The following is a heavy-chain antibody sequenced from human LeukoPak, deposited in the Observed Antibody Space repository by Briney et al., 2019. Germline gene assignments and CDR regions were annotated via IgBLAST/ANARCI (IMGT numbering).Heavy chain of an antibody. CDR3: ARDSYSDYVGDWFDP. J-gene: IGHJ5*02. D-gene: IGHD4-11*01. Sequence: ASLKVSCKASGYTFAAYFIHWVRQSPGQGLGWMGWINPNSGGIKYAQKFQGRVTMTRDTSISTAYMELSRLRSDDTAVYYCARDSYSDYVGDWFDPWGPGTLVTVSS. V-gene: IGHV1-2*02. CDR1: GYTFAAYF. CDR2: INPNSGGI.